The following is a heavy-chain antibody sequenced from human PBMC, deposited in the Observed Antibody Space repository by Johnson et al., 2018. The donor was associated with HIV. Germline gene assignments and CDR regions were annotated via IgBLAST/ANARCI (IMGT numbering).Heavy chain of an antibody. V-gene: IGHV3-64*04. CDR2: ISSNGGRT. Sequence: QVQLVESGGGLVQPGGSLRLSCPPSGFTFSNYAIYWVRQAPGKGLEYVSSISSNGGRTYYANSVKGRFTVSRDDSKNTLYLQMNSLKTEDTAVYYCTTGRGQRWLQLGAFDIWGQGTMVTVSS. D-gene: IGHD5-24*01. CDR1: GFTFSNYA. CDR3: TTGRGQRWLQLGAFDI. J-gene: IGHJ3*02.